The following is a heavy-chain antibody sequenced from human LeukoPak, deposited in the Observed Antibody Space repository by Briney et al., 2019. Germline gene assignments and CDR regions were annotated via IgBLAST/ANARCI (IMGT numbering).Heavy chain of an antibody. CDR2: IIPIFGTT. V-gene: IGHV1-69*06. J-gene: IGHJ4*02. CDR1: GGPFSTFT. Sequence: SVRVSCKVSGGPFSTFTISWVRQAPGQGLEWMGGIIPIFGTTNYSQNFQGRVTNTADKSTNTAFMELSSLRSDDTAVYYCARSGDGNLQDYWGQGTLVTVSS. CDR3: ARSGDGNLQDY. D-gene: IGHD4-23*01.